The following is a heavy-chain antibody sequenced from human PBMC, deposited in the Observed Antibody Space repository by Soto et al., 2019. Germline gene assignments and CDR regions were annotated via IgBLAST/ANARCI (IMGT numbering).Heavy chain of an antibody. CDR1: GGSVSSGRYY. CDR2: IYYSGLT. D-gene: IGHD2-21*02. Sequence: PSETLSLTCTVSGGSVSSGRYYWSWIRQPPGKGLEWIGYIYYSGLTNYSPSLKSRVAISIDTSKNQFSLILSSVTAADTAVYYCVRTAASPRRFDSWGQGTLVTVSS. CDR3: VRTAASPRRFDS. V-gene: IGHV4-61*01. J-gene: IGHJ5*01.